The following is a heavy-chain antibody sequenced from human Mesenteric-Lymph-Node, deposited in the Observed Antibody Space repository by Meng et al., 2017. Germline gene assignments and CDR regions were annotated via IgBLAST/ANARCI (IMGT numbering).Heavy chain of an antibody. CDR3: ARPKDYALFGWFDP. CDR2: IIPIFGTA. Sequence: SVKVSCKASGGTFSSYAISWVRQAPGQGLEWMGGIIPIFGTANYAQKFQGRVTITADKSTSTAYMELSSLRSEDTAVYYCARPKDYALFGWFDPWGQGTLVTVSS. CDR1: GGTFSSYA. J-gene: IGHJ5*02. V-gene: IGHV1-69*06. D-gene: IGHD3-9*01.